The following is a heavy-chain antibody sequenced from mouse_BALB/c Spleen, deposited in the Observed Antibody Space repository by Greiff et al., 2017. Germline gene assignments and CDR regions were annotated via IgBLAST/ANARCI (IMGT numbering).Heavy chain of an antibody. CDR3: AREPMDY. CDR1: GFTFSDYY. CDR2: ISDGGSYT. V-gene: IGHV5-4*02. Sequence: EVKLMESGGGLVKPGGSLKLSCAASGFTFSDYYMYWVRQTPEKRLEWVATISDGGSYTYYPDSVKGRFTISRDNAKNNLYLQMSSLKSEDTAMYYCAREPMDYWGQGTSVTVSS. J-gene: IGHJ4*01.